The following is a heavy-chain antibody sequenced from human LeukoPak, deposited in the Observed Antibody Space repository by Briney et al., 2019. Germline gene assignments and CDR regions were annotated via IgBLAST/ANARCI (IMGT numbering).Heavy chain of an antibody. CDR1: GFTFSSYW. CDR3: ARDRYYYYYMDV. CDR2: INSDGRST. J-gene: IGHJ6*03. Sequence: AGGSLRLSCAASGFTFSSYWMHWVRHAPGKGLVWVSRINSDGRSTSYADSVKGRFTITRDNAKNTLYLQMNSLRAEDTAVYYCARDRYYYYYMDVWGKGTTVTVSS. V-gene: IGHV3-74*01.